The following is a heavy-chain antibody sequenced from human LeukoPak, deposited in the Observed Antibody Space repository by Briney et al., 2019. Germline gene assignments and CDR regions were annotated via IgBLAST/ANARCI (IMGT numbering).Heavy chain of an antibody. J-gene: IGHJ1*01. D-gene: IGHD1-26*01. CDR1: GSSFTSYW. Sequence: GESLKISCKGSGSSFTSYWIGWVRQMPGKGLEWMGIIYPGDSDTRYSPSFQGQVTISADKSISTAYLQWSSLKASDTAMYYCARLFGVVGATNGHFQHWGQGTLVTVSS. V-gene: IGHV5-51*01. CDR2: IYPGDSDT. CDR3: ARLFGVVGATNGHFQH.